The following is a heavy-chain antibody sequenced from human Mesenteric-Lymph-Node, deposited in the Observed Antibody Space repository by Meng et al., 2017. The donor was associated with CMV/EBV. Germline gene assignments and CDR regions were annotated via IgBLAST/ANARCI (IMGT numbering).Heavy chain of an antibody. J-gene: IGHJ4*02. D-gene: IGHD6-6*01. V-gene: IGHV4-31*02. CDR3: ARVELQSTSSWYFDY. CDR1: GSITSSSDF. Sequence: GSITSSSDFWGWIRQHPGKVLEWIDYIYYSGSTYYNPSLKSRLDISVDTSKNQFSLTVSSVTAADTAVYYCARVELQSTSSWYFDYWGQGALVTVSS. CDR2: IYYSGST.